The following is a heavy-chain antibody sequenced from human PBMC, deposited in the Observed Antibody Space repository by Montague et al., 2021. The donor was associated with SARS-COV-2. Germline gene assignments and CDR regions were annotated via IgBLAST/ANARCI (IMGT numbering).Heavy chain of an antibody. D-gene: IGHD6-13*01. CDR3: ARATHDSSSWTYYYYYVMDV. CDR2: IGTAGDT. V-gene: IGHV3-13*04. J-gene: IGHJ6*02. Sequence: SLRLSCAASGFTFSSYDMHWVRQATGKGLEWVSAIGTAGDTYYPGSATGRFTISRENAKNSLYLQMNSLRAGDTAVYYCARATHDSSSWTYYYYYVMDVWGQGTTVTVSS. CDR1: GFTFSSYD.